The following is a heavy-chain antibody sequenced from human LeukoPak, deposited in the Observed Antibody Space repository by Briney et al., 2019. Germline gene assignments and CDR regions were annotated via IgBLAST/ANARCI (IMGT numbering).Heavy chain of an antibody. J-gene: IGHJ4*02. D-gene: IGHD3-22*01. CDR1: GYTFTGYY. V-gene: IGHV1-2*02. Sequence: PMASVKVSCKASGYTFTGYYMHWVRQAPGQGLEWMGWINPNSGGTNYAQKFQGRVTMTRDTSISTAYMELSRLRSDDTAVYYCAKDYPNYYDSSGYPDYWGQGTLVTVSS. CDR2: INPNSGGT. CDR3: AKDYPNYYDSSGYPDY.